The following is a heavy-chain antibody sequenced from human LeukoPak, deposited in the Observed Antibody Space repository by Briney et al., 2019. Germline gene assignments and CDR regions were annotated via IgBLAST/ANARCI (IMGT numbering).Heavy chain of an antibody. D-gene: IGHD3-22*01. J-gene: IGHJ3*02. V-gene: IGHV3-53*01. Sequence: GGSLRLSCAASGFTVSSNYVSWVRQAPGKGLEWVSVIYSGGSTYYADSVKGRFTISRDNSKNTLYLQMNSLRAEDTAVYYCAILYDSSGYYAFDIWGQGTMVTVSS. CDR3: AILYDSSGYYAFDI. CDR1: GFTVSSNY. CDR2: IYSGGST.